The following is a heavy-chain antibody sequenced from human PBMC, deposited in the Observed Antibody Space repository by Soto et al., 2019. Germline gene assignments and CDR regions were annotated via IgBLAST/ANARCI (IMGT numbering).Heavy chain of an antibody. CDR1: GYAFTTYG. V-gene: IGHV1-18*01. CDR3: ERGRYGDY. Sequence: QVHLVQSGAEVKKPGASVKVSCKGSGYAFTTYGITWVRQAPGQGLEWMGWISAHNGNTNYAQKLQGRVTVTRDTSSSTAYMELRSLRSDDTAVYYCERGRYGDYWRQGALVTGSS. J-gene: IGHJ4*02. D-gene: IGHD1-1*01. CDR2: ISAHNGNT.